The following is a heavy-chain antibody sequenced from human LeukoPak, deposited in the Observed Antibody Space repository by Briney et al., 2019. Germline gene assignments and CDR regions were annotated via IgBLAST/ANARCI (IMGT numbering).Heavy chain of an antibody. CDR3: ARRRSNGSGSYARDYYYYGMDV. CDR2: IIPIFGTA. CDR1: GYTFTSYG. V-gene: IGHV1-69*13. D-gene: IGHD3-10*01. J-gene: IGHJ6*02. Sequence: GASVKVSCKASGYTFTSYGISWVRQAPGQGLEWMGGIIPIFGTANYAQKFQGRVTITADESTSTAYMELSSLRSEDTAVYYCARRRSNGSGSYARDYYYYGMDVWGQGTTVTVSS.